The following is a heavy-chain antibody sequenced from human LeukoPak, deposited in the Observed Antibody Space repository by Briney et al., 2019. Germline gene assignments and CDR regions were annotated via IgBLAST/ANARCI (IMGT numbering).Heavy chain of an antibody. Sequence: GGSLRLSCAASGFTFNSYPMSWVRQAPWERLQWVSGISDSGGNTYYADSVRGRFTISRDNSKNTLYLQMNSLRAEDTAVYYCARNRSSWLIDYWGQGTLVTVSS. CDR1: GFTFNSYP. V-gene: IGHV3-23*01. CDR3: ARNRSSWLIDY. D-gene: IGHD6-6*01. J-gene: IGHJ4*02. CDR2: ISDSGGNT.